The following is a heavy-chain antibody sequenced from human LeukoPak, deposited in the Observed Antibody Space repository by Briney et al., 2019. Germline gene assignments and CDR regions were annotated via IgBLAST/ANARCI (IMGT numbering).Heavy chain of an antibody. D-gene: IGHD1-26*01. V-gene: IGHV3-21*01. CDR3: ARDRWGVGATKTSYYMDV. CDR2: ISSSSSYI. J-gene: IGHJ6*03. CDR1: GFTFSSYS. Sequence: KPGGSLRLSCAASGFTFSSYSMNWVRQAPGKGLEWVSSISSSSSYIYYADSVKGRFTISRDNAKNSLYLQMNSLRAEDTAVYYCARDRWGVGATKTSYYMDVWGKGTTVTISS.